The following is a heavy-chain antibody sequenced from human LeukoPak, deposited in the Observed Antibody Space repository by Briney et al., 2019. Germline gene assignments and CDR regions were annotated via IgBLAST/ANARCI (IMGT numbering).Heavy chain of an antibody. CDR3: ARASPLYGYYYGMDV. Sequence: PGGSLRLSCTASGFTFSTYWMSWVRQAPGKGLERVANTREDGSEKYYVDSVKGRFTISRDNAMNSLYLQMNSLRAEDTAVYYCARASPLYGYYYGMDVWGQGTTVTVSS. CDR1: GFTFSTYW. CDR2: TREDGSEK. V-gene: IGHV3-7*01. J-gene: IGHJ6*02. D-gene: IGHD3-16*01.